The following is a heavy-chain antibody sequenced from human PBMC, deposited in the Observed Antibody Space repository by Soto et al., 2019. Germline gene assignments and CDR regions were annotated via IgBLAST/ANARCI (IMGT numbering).Heavy chain of an antibody. CDR2: IWDDGDNK. D-gene: IGHD3-10*01. CDR3: ARDAGVRGAIIDYLDS. CDR1: GFAFSDHG. J-gene: IGHJ4*02. V-gene: IGHV3-33*01. Sequence: QVNLVESGGGVVRPGTSLRLFCRASGFAFSDHGMHWVRQAPDRGLEWVGIIWDDGDNKFYGDSVKGRFTISRDNSKNTLYLHMTGLTTDDTAIYYCARDAGVRGAIIDYLDSWGQGTLVTVSS.